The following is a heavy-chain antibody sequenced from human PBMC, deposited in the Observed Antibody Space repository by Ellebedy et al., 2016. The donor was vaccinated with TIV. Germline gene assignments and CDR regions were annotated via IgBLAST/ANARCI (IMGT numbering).Heavy chain of an antibody. J-gene: IGHJ4*02. CDR1: GGSISSYY. CDR2: IYYSGST. CDR3: ARDRGSYFDY. Sequence: MPSETLSLTCPVSGGSISSYYWSWIRQPPGKGLEWIGYIYYSGSTNYNPSLKSRVTISVDTSNNQFSLKLSSATAADTAVYYCARDRGSYFDYWGQGTMVTVSS. V-gene: IGHV4-59*01. D-gene: IGHD1-26*01.